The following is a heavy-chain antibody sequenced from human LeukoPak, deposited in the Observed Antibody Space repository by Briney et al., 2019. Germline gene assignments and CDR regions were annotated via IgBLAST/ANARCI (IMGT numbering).Heavy chain of an antibody. D-gene: IGHD2-2*03. J-gene: IGHJ4*02. CDR2: IYHSGST. V-gene: IGHV4-38-2*02. Sequence: SETLSLTCTVSGYSISSGYYWGWIRQPPGKGLEWIGSIYHSGSTYYNPSLKTRVTISIDTSKNQFSLKLTSVTAADTAIFYCASGYFVHTFDFWGQGTLGTVSS. CDR3: ASGYFVHTFDF. CDR1: GYSISSGYY.